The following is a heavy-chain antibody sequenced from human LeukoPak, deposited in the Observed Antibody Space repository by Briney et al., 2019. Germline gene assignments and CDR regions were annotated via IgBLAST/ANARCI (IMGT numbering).Heavy chain of an antibody. D-gene: IGHD3-3*01. Sequence: SQTLSLTCTVSGGSISSYYWSWIRQPPGKGLEWIGYIYYSGSTNYNPSLKSRVTISVDTSKNQFSLKLSSVTAADTAVYYCARGLYDFWSGYPYYFDYWGQGTLVTVSS. J-gene: IGHJ4*02. V-gene: IGHV4-59*01. CDR3: ARGLYDFWSGYPYYFDY. CDR1: GGSISSYY. CDR2: IYYSGST.